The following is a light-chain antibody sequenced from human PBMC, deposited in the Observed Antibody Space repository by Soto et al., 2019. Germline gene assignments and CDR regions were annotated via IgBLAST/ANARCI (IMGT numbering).Light chain of an antibody. CDR1: QSISSY. Sequence: DIQMTQSPSSLSASVGDRVTITCRASQSISSYLNWYQQKPGKAPKLLIYAASSLQSGVPSRFSGSGSGTDFTLTISSLQPEDFATYYWQQSYSTGTFGGGTKVEIK. CDR3: QQSYSTGT. J-gene: IGKJ4*01. V-gene: IGKV1-39*01. CDR2: AAS.